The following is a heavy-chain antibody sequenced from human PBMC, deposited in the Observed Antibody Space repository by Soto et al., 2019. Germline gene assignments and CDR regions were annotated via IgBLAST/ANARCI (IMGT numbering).Heavy chain of an antibody. CDR2: IDPRDSQT. J-gene: IGHJ5*02. Sequence: PGEFLKISCTGLGYTLTTFWISWVRQMPGKGLEGVGRIDPRDSQTNYSPSFQGHVTNSVDKSISTAYLQWDSLKASDTAMYYCARLFCSTDTCDGWFDPWGQGTLVTVSS. V-gene: IGHV5-10-1*01. D-gene: IGHD1-26*01. CDR1: GYTLTTFW. CDR3: ARLFCSTDTCDGWFDP.